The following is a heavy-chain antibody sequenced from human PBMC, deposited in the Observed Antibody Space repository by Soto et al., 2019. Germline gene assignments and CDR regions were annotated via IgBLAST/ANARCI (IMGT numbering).Heavy chain of an antibody. V-gene: IGHV3-23*01. J-gene: IGHJ6*02. CDR1: GFTFSSCA. Sequence: EVQLLESGGGLVQPGGSLRLSCEASGFTFSSCAMGWVRQAPGKGLEWVSDIIDSGGSTYYAGSVKGRFTISRDNSKSTLYLQMNSLRAEDTALYYCAKGRSYYYYYGVEVWGQGTTVTVSS. CDR2: IIDSGGST. CDR3: AKGRSYYYYYGVEV.